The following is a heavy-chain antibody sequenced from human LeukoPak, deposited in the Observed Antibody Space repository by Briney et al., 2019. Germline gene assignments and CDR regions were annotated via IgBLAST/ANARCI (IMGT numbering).Heavy chain of an antibody. CDR3: ARGGGSYGPGYYYYYMDV. CDR2: INPNSGGT. Sequence: ASVKVSCKASGYTFTGYYMHWVRQAPGQGLEWMGWINPNSGGTNYAQKFQGRVTMTRDTSISTAYMELSRLRSDDTAVYYCARGGGSYGPGYYYYYMDVWGKGTTVTVSS. CDR1: GYTFTGYY. J-gene: IGHJ6*03. D-gene: IGHD1-26*01. V-gene: IGHV1-2*02.